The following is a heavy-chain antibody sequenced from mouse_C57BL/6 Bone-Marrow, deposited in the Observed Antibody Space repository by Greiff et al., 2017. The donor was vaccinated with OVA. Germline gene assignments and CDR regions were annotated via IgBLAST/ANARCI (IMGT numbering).Heavy chain of an antibody. J-gene: IGHJ2*01. Sequence: DVMLVESGEGLVKPGGSLKLSCAASGFTFSSYAMSWVRQTPEKRLEWVAYISSGGDYIYYPDTVKGRFTLSRDNARNTLYLQLSSLKSEDTAMYYCTRDALYYYGSSFYFDYWGQGTTLTVSS. CDR1: GFTFSSYA. D-gene: IGHD1-1*01. V-gene: IGHV5-9-1*02. CDR3: TRDALYYYGSSFYFDY. CDR2: ISSGGDYI.